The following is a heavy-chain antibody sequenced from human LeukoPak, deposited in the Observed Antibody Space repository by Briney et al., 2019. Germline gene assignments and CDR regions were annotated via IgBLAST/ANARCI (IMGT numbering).Heavy chain of an antibody. V-gene: IGHV1-46*01. Sequence: ASVKVSCTASGYTFTSYYMHWVRQAPGQGLEWMGIINPSGGSTSYAQKFQGRVTMTRDTSTSTVYMELSSLRSEDTAVYYCATRTGRTGYSSSYDNWFDPWGQGTLVTVSS. CDR2: INPSGGST. J-gene: IGHJ5*02. CDR1: GYTFTSYY. D-gene: IGHD6-13*01. CDR3: ATRTGRTGYSSSYDNWFDP.